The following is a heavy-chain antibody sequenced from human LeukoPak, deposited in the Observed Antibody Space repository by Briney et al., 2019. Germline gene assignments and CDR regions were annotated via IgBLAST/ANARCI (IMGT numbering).Heavy chain of an antibody. D-gene: IGHD3-16*02. CDR2: IYYSGST. J-gene: IGHJ4*02. V-gene: IGHV4-39*07. Sequence: SETLSLTCTVSGGSISSSSYYWGWIRQPPGKGLEWIGSIYYSGSTYYNPSLKSRVTISVDTSKNQFSLKLSSVTAADTAVYYCARGGIGFGGVFDRVPSDYWGQGTLVTVSS. CDR1: GGSISSSSYY. CDR3: ARGGIGFGGVFDRVPSDY.